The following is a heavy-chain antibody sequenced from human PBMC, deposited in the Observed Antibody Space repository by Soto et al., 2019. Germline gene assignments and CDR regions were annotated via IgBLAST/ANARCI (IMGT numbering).Heavy chain of an antibody. J-gene: IGHJ6*03. CDR1: GFSFIRHG. D-gene: IGHD4-17*01. Sequence: QEHLVESGGGVVQPGGSLRLSCAGSGFSFIRHGFHWGRQAPGKGSEWLARLQYDGRSDYYVDSVKGRFTISIENSRNTLYLQVNSLTAEDTAVYFCARDGNTATTHYYYRDLWGKGTTVTVSS. CDR2: LQYDGRSD. V-gene: IGHV3-33*05. CDR3: ARDGNTATTHYYYRDL.